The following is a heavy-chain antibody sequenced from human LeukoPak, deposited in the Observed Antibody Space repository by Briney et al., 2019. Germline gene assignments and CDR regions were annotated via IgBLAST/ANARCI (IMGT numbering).Heavy chain of an antibody. D-gene: IGHD6-6*01. Sequence: GGSLRLSCAASGFTFSGSAMHWVRQASGKGLEWVGRIRSKANRYAAAYAASVKGRFTISRDDSKNTAYLQMNSLKTEDTAVNYCTRLSSSYYMDGWSKGTTVTVPS. CDR1: GFTFSGSA. CDR2: IRSKANRYAA. CDR3: TRLSSSYYMDG. V-gene: IGHV3-73*01. J-gene: IGHJ6*03.